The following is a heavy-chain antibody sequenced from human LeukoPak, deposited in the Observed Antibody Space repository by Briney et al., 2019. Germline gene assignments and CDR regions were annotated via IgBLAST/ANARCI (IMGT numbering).Heavy chain of an antibody. CDR2: IWPDGDRT. V-gene: IGHV3-23*01. Sequence: PGGSLRLSRAASRFTFSTYAITWVRQGPGKGLEWVSPIWPDGDRTYYANSVRGRFTISRDNSKDTVYLQINGLRVEDTAVYYCAREQSGTRGWYTVDYWGQGTLVTLSS. CDR3: AREQSGTRGWYTVDY. CDR1: RFTFSTYA. J-gene: IGHJ4*02. D-gene: IGHD6-19*01.